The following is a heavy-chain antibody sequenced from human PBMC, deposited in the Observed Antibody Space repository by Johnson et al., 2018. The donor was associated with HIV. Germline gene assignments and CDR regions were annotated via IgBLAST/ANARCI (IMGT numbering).Heavy chain of an antibody. D-gene: IGHD6-13*01. CDR1: GFTFDDYG. Sequence: AQLVESGGGLVQPGGSLRLSCAASGFTFDDYGMSWVRQAPGKGLEWVSAISGSGGSTYDADSVQGRFTIPRDNSKNTLYLQMNSLRAEDTAVYYCAKDRGIAAAGTIDIWGQGTMVTVSS. CDR3: AKDRGIAAAGTIDI. J-gene: IGHJ3*02. V-gene: IGHV3-23*04. CDR2: ISGSGGST.